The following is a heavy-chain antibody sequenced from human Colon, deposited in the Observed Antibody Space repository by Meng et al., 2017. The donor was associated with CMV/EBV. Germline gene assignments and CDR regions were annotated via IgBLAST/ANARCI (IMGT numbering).Heavy chain of an antibody. Sequence: SETLSLTCAVSGVSLSGYHWSWIRQAPGKDLEWIGDINHNGITKYNPSLKSRLTISVDMSENEISLRLSSLTAADTAVYYCARQIWSGSLYNWFDPWGKGTLVTVSS. CDR1: GVSLSGYH. CDR2: INHNGIT. D-gene: IGHD3-3*01. CDR3: ARQIWSGSLYNWFDP. V-gene: IGHV4-34*01. J-gene: IGHJ5*02.